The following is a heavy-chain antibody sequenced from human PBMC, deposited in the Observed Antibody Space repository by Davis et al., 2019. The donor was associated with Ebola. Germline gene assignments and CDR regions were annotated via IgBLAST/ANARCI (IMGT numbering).Heavy chain of an antibody. CDR3: ARPAARYYYDSSGYFGY. Sequence: GESLKISCKGSGYSFTSYWISWVRQMPGKGLEWMGRIDPSDSYTNYSPSFQGHVTISADKSISTAYLQWSSLKASDIAMYYCARPAARYYYDSSGYFGYWGQGTLVTVSS. CDR1: GYSFTSYW. D-gene: IGHD3-22*01. CDR2: IDPSDSYT. V-gene: IGHV5-10-1*01. J-gene: IGHJ4*02.